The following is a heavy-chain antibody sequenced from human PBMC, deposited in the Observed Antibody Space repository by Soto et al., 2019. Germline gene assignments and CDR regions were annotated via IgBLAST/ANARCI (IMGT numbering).Heavy chain of an antibody. D-gene: IGHD1-26*01. J-gene: IGHJ3*02. CDR3: ARHTEIVGAAGGAFDI. CDR1: GYSFTSYW. Sequence: GESLKISCKGSGYSFTSYWIGWGRQMPGKGLEWMGIIYPGDSDTRYSPSFQGQVTISADKSISTAYLQWSSLKASDSAMYCCARHTEIVGAAGGAFDIWGQGTMVTVSS. CDR2: IYPGDSDT. V-gene: IGHV5-51*01.